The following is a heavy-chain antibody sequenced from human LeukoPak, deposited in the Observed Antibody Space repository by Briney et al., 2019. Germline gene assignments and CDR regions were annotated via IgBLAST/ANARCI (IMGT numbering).Heavy chain of an antibody. Sequence: PGGSLRLSCAASGITFNNYWMHWVRQVPGKELVWVSRIYSDGSSTSYADSVKGRFTISRDSAKNTLYLQMNSLRAEDTAVYYCASALNYYGPFDYWGQGTLVTVSS. CDR2: IYSDGSST. D-gene: IGHD3-10*01. CDR3: ASALNYYGPFDY. V-gene: IGHV3-74*01. J-gene: IGHJ4*02. CDR1: GITFNNYW.